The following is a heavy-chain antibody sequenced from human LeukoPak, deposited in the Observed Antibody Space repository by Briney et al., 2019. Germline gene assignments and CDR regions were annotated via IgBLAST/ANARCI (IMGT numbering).Heavy chain of an antibody. J-gene: IGHJ3*02. D-gene: IGHD3-10*01. V-gene: IGHV3-48*02. CDR3: AREAENYGLTLDI. CDR2: ISVSSSNI. CDR1: GFTFTGYS. Sequence: GGSLRLSCAASGFTFTGYSMNWVRQAPGKGLEWVSYISVSSSNIYYADSVKGRFTISRDNAKNSLYLQMNSLRDEDTAVYYCAREAENYGLTLDIWGQGTMVTVSS.